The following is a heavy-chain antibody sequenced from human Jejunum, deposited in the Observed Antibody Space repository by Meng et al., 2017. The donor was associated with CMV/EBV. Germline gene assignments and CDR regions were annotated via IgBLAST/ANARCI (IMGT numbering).Heavy chain of an antibody. CDR2: ILYSGTT. V-gene: IGHV4-31*02. CDR1: GASVGMPVYY. CDR3: ARDHDYGEYGGWFDP. Sequence: GASVGMPVYYGNWIRQRPGKGLEWIGHILYSGTTYYNPSLKGRVTISIDTSNNQFSLRLKSVTAADTAVYYCARDHDYGEYGGWFDPWGQGTLVTVSS. D-gene: IGHD4-17*01. J-gene: IGHJ5*01.